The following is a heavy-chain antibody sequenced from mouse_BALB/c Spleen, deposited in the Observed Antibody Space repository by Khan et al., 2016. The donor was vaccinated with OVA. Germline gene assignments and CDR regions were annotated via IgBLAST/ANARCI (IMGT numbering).Heavy chain of an antibody. D-gene: IGHD4-1*01. Sequence: EVQLVESGGDLVKPGGSLKLSCAASGFTFSSYSMSWVRQTPDKRLEWVASISSGGDYTYYPDSVKGRFTISSDNAKNTLYLQMSDLRSEDTAMYYCADHLTVSFAYWGQGTLVTVSA. CDR2: ISSGGDYT. V-gene: IGHV5-6*01. CDR3: ADHLTVSFAY. J-gene: IGHJ3*01. CDR1: GFTFSSYS.